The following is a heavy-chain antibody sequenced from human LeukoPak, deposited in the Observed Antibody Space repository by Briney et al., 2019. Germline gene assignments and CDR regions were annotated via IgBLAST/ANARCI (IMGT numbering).Heavy chain of an antibody. Sequence: ASVKVSCKASGYTFTGYYMHWVQQDPGQGREWMGWINPNSGGTNYAQKFQGRVTMTRDTSISTAYMELSRLRSDDTAVYYCARDFRVEERTSYYYYGMDVWGQGTTVTVSS. CDR2: INPNSGGT. D-gene: IGHD2-2*01. CDR1: GYTFTGYY. CDR3: ARDFRVEERTSYYYYGMDV. J-gene: IGHJ6*02. V-gene: IGHV1-2*02.